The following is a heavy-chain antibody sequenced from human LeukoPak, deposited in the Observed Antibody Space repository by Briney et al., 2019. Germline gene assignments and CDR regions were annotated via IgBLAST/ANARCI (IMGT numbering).Heavy chain of an antibody. J-gene: IGHJ3*02. Sequence: GGSLRLSCAASGFTFSHYAMSWVRQAPGKGLEWVSGISGSGISTYYADSVKGRFTISRDNSKNTLYLQMNSLRAEDTAVYYCAKDKVRGVIIDAFDIWGQGTMVTVSS. D-gene: IGHD3-10*01. CDR1: GFTFSHYA. CDR3: AKDKVRGVIIDAFDI. CDR2: ISGSGIST. V-gene: IGHV3-23*01.